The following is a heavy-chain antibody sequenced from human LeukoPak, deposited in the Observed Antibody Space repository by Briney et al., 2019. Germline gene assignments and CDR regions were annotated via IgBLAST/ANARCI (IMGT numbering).Heavy chain of an antibody. CDR1: GFTFDDYG. D-gene: IGHD6-6*01. CDR3: ARGFPARRGAFDI. CDR2: INWNGGST. J-gene: IGHJ3*02. Sequence: TGGSLRLSCAASGFTFDDYGMSWVRQAPGKERKWVSGINWNGGSTGYADSVKGRFTISRDNAKNSLYLQMYSLRAEDTAIYYCARGFPARRGAFDIWGQGTKVTVSS. V-gene: IGHV3-20*04.